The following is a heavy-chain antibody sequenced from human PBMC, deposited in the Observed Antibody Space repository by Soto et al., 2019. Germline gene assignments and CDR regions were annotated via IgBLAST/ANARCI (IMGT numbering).Heavy chain of an antibody. J-gene: IGHJ1*01. V-gene: IGHV5-51*01. Sequence: PGESLKISCKGSGYTFTTYWIGWVRQMPGKGLEWMGIIYPGDSDTTYSPYFRGQVTISADRSISTAYLQWSSLKASDTAMYYCARLQERYCSGGSCYLGYFQYWGQGTLVTVSS. CDR1: GYTFTTYW. D-gene: IGHD2-15*01. CDR2: IYPGDSDT. CDR3: ARLQERYCSGGSCYLGYFQY.